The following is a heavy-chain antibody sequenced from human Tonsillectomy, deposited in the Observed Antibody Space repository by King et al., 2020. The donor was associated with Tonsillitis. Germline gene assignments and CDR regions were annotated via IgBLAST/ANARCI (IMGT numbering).Heavy chain of an antibody. J-gene: IGHJ6*02. D-gene: IGHD2-2*01. V-gene: IGHV3-23*04. Sequence: VQLVESGGGLAQPGGSLRLSCVASGFIFSNYAMSWVRQAPGKGLEWVSGISGSDGSTYYADSVKGRFTIFRDNAKNTLYLQMNSLRAEDTALYYCAKVCSSCVYGLDVWGQGTTVTVSS. CDR1: GFIFSNYA. CDR2: ISGSDGST. CDR3: AKVCSSCVYGLDV.